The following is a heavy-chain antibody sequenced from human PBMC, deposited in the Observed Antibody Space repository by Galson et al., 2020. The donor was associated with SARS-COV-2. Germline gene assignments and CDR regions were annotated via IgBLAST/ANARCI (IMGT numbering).Heavy chain of an antibody. CDR3: SRAMPTDLPDY. Sequence: GESLKISCTVSGFTFGDYVISWFRQAPGKGLEFVGFIRTKPYGMTTHYAPSVRGRFTISRDDSNSIAYLQMNSLTTGDTAVYYCSRAMPTDLPDYWGQGTLVTVTS. D-gene: IGHD3-3*01. J-gene: IGHJ4*02. V-gene: IGHV3-49*03. CDR2: IRTKPYGMTT. CDR1: GFTFGDYV.